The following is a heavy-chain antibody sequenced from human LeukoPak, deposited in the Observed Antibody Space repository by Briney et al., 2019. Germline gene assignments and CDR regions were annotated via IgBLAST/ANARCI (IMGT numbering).Heavy chain of an antibody. J-gene: IGHJ4*02. V-gene: IGHV1-46*02. CDR3: ARGPRGQRFDY. CDR1: GYTFNTYY. D-gene: IGHD1-1*01. CDR2: INPGGGDT. Sequence: ASVTVSCTASGYTFNTYYIHWVRQAPGQGLEWMGLINPGGGDTTYAQNLQGRVTMTRDTSTSTVYMELSNLISEDTAVYYCARGPRGQRFDYWGQGTLVTVSS.